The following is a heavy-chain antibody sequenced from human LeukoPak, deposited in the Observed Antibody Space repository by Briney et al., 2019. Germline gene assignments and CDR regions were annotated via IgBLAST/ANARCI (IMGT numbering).Heavy chain of an antibody. D-gene: IGHD2-21*02. CDR1: GYTFTGYY. CDR2: INPNSGGT. Sequence: ASVKVSCKASGYTFTGYYMHWVRQAPGQGLEWMGWINPNSGGTNYAQKFQGRVTMTRDTSISTAYMELSRLRSDDTAVYYCARIPYCGGDCPTNYFDYWGQGTLVTVSS. V-gene: IGHV1-2*02. CDR3: ARIPYCGGDCPTNYFDY. J-gene: IGHJ4*02.